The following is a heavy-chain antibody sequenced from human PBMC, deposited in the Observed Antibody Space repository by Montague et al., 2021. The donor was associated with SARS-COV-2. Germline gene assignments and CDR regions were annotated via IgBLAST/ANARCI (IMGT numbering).Heavy chain of an antibody. J-gene: IGHJ6*03. Sequence: SETLSLTCAVHGTSFSGYYWNWIRQPPGKGLEWIGEINHGGSTKYSPSLKSRLTISTDTSKNQFSLKLTSVAAADTAVYYCASLRDGVVPSPILGVGPFYSYDSMDVWGRGTPVTVSS. CDR3: ASLRDGVVPSPILGVGPFYSYDSMDV. D-gene: IGHD2-8*02. CDR1: GTSFSGYY. CDR2: INHGGST. V-gene: IGHV4-34*01.